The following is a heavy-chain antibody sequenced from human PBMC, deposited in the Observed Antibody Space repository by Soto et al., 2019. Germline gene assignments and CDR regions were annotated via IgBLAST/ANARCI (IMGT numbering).Heavy chain of an antibody. CDR1: GYTFTSYG. CDR3: AREPYYDSSGYYSLGY. V-gene: IGHV1-18*01. D-gene: IGHD3-22*01. J-gene: IGHJ4*02. CDR2: ISAYNGNT. Sequence: QVQLVQSGAEVKKPGASVKVSCKASGYTFTSYGISWVRQAPGQGLEWMGWISAYNGNTNYAQKLQGRVTMTTDTTTSTGYMELRSLRSYDTAVYYCAREPYYDSSGYYSLGYWGQGTLVTVSS.